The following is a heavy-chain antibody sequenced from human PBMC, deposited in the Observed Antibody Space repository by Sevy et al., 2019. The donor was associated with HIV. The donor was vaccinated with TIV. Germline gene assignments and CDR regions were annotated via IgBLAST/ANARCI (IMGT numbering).Heavy chain of an antibody. Sequence: GGSLRLSCAASGFTFSSYAIHWVRQAPGKGLEWVAVIWYDGTNEYYADSVKGRFTISRDNSKNTLYLQMNSLRAEDTAVYYCARGMSGSYYKSYWGQGTLVTVSS. J-gene: IGHJ4*02. V-gene: IGHV3-33*01. CDR1: GFTFSSYA. CDR3: ARGMSGSYYKSY. D-gene: IGHD1-26*01. CDR2: IWYDGTNE.